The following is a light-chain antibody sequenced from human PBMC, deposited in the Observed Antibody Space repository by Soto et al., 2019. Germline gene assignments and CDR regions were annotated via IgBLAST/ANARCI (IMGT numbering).Light chain of an antibody. CDR1: QSISSW. Sequence: DIQMTQSPSTLSASVGDRVTTTCRASQSISSWLAWYQQKPGKAPKLLIYDASSLESGVPSRFSGSGSGTEFTLTISSLQSEDFAVYYCQQYNNWLWTFGQGTKVDI. V-gene: IGKV1-5*01. CDR2: DAS. CDR3: QQYNNWLWT. J-gene: IGKJ1*01.